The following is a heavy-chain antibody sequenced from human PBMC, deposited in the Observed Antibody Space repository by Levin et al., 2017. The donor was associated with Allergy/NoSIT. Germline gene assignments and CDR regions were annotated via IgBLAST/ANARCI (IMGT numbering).Heavy chain of an antibody. D-gene: IGHD2-2*01. CDR2: IRNKVNSYIT. CDR3: TRIIISTYVDY. J-gene: IGHJ4*02. V-gene: IGHV3-72*01. Sequence: SCAASGFTFSDHYMDWVRQAPGKGLEWVARIRNKVNSYITEYAASVKGRFTISRDDSKNSLYLQMNSLKTEDTAVYYCTRIIISTYVDYWGQGTLVTVSS. CDR1: GFTFSDHY.